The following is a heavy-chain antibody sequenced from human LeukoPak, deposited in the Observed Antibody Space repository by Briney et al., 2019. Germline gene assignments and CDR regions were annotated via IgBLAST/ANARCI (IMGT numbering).Heavy chain of an antibody. Sequence: SETLSLTCTVSGGSISSSSYYWGWIRQPPGKGLEWIGSIYYSGSTYYNPSLKSRVTISVDTSKNQFSLKLSSVTAADTAVYYCARRGVLAGEFRAFDIWGQGTMVTVSS. CDR1: GGSISSSSYY. CDR3: ARRGVLAGEFRAFDI. V-gene: IGHV4-39*01. CDR2: IYYSGST. J-gene: IGHJ3*02. D-gene: IGHD2-15*01.